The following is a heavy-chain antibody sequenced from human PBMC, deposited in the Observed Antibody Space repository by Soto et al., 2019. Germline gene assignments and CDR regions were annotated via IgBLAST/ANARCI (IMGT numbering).Heavy chain of an antibody. Sequence: QVQLVQSGAEVKKPGSSVKVSCKASGGTFNSYAISWVRQAPGQGLEWMGGIIPIFGTANYAQKFQGRVTITADESTSTAYMELSSLRSEDTAVYYCARDTDYDSSGYRHDAFDIWGQGTMVTVSS. J-gene: IGHJ3*02. CDR3: ARDTDYDSSGYRHDAFDI. CDR2: IIPIFGTA. V-gene: IGHV1-69*01. CDR1: GGTFNSYA. D-gene: IGHD3-22*01.